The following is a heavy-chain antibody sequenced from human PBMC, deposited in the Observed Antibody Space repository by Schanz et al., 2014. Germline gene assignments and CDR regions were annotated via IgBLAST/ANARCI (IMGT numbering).Heavy chain of an antibody. J-gene: IGHJ4*02. D-gene: IGHD3-9*01. CDR3: AKDHAGSDILTALGN. V-gene: IGHV3-73*01. Sequence: EVQLVESGGGLVKPGGSLRLSCTASGFIFRSYTMNWVRQAPGKGLEWVGHIRSKPNNYATEYAASMKGRFTISRDDSKNTTYLQMDSLKTEDTAVYYCAKDHAGSDILTALGNWGQGTLVTVSA. CDR2: IRSKPNNYAT. CDR1: GFIFRSYT.